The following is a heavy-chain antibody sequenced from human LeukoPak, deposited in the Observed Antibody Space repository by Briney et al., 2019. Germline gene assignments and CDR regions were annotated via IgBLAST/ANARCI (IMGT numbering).Heavy chain of an antibody. D-gene: IGHD6-6*01. CDR3: AREGLAARRGAFDI. Sequence: SETLSLTCSVSGGSISSHFWTWIRQPPGKGLEWIGYVYYSGNTNYNPSLRSRVTISIDTSKNQFSLDLKSVTSADTAIYYCAREGLAARRGAFDIWGQGTVVSVSS. V-gene: IGHV4-59*11. J-gene: IGHJ3*02. CDR2: VYYSGNT. CDR1: GGSISSHF.